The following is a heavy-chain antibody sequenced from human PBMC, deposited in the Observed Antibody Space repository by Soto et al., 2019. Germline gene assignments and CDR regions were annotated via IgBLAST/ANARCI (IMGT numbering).Heavy chain of an antibody. V-gene: IGHV4-59*08. J-gene: IGHJ4*02. D-gene: IGHD4-17*01. CDR3: ARHEGAYGDSMYYFDY. CDR2: IYYSGST. Sequence: SETLSLTCIVSGSSISTTDWWTWVRQSPGKGLEWIGYIYYSGSTNYNPSLKSRVTISVDTSKNQFSLKLSSVTAADTAVYYCARHEGAYGDSMYYFDYWGQGTLVTVSS. CDR1: GSSISTTDW.